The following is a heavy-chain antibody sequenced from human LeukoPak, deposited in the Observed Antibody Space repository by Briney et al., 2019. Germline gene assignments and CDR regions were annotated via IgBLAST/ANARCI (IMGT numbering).Heavy chain of an antibody. J-gene: IGHJ4*02. Sequence: GGSLRLSCAASGFTVSSNYMSWVRQAPGKGLEWVSAISGSGGSTYYADSVKGRFTISRDNSKNTLYLQMNSLRAEDTAVYYCAKPLSLYGAGTFDYWGQGTLVTVSS. CDR2: ISGSGGST. CDR1: GFTVSSNY. D-gene: IGHD3-16*01. V-gene: IGHV3-23*01. CDR3: AKPLSLYGAGTFDY.